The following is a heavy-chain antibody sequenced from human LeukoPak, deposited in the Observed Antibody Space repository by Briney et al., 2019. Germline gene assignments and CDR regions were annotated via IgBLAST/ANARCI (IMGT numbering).Heavy chain of an antibody. D-gene: IGHD3-16*02. CDR2: IYYSGST. CDR1: GGSISSGGYY. J-gene: IGHJ4*02. Sequence: PSETLSLTCTVSGGSISSGGYYWSWIRQHPGKGLEWIGYIYYSGSTYYNPSLKSRVTISVDTSKNQFSLKLSSVTAADTAVYYCARRRRQWLRLGELSSYYFDYWGQGTLVTVSS. CDR3: ARRRRQWLRLGELSSYYFDY. V-gene: IGHV4-31*03.